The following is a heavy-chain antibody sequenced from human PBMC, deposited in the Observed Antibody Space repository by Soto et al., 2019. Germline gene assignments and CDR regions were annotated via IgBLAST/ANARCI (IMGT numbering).Heavy chain of an antibody. V-gene: IGHV1-69*06. CDR2: IIPIFGTA. CDR1: GGTFSSYA. Sequence: SVKVSCRASGGTFSSYAISWVRQAPGQGLEWMGGIIPIFGTANYAQKFQGGVTITADKSTSTAYMELSSLRSEDTAVYYCARSPPNFGSGSYYHFDFDYWGQGTLVTVS. J-gene: IGHJ4*02. CDR3: ARSPPNFGSGSYYHFDFDY. D-gene: IGHD1-26*01.